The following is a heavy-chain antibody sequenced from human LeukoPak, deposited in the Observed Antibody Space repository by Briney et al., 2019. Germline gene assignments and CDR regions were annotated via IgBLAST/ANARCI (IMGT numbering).Heavy chain of an antibody. D-gene: IGHD3-10*01. CDR3: AKVPTVRGVTPFDY. Sequence: GGSLRLSCAASGFTFSSFGISWVRQAPGQGLEWVSSISGSGVSTYYADSVKGRFTISRDNSKNTLYLQMNSLRAEDTAVYYCAKVPTVRGVTPFDYWGQGTLVTVSS. V-gene: IGHV3-23*01. CDR1: GFTFSSFG. J-gene: IGHJ4*02. CDR2: ISGSGVST.